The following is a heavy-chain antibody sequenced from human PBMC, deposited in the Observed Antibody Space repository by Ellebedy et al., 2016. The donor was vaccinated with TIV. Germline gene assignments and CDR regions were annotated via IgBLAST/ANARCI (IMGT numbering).Heavy chain of an antibody. V-gene: IGHV3-7*01. CDR1: GFTFSSYW. CDR3: ARDYYGLEN. J-gene: IGHJ4*02. Sequence: GESLKISCAASGFTFSSYWMSWVRQAPGKGLEWVVTIHPDGSEKYYVDSVKGRFTISRDNAKNSLYLEMNSLRADDTAVYYCARDYYGLENWGQGTLVTGSS. D-gene: IGHD3-10*01. CDR2: IHPDGSEK.